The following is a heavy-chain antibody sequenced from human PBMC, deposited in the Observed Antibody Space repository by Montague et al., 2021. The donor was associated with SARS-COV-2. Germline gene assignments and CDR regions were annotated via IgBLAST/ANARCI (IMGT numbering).Heavy chain of an antibody. D-gene: IGHD6-19*01. Sequence: PALVKPIQTLTLTCTFSGFSLSTSGMCVSWIRQPPGKALEWLARXDWXAYKYYSTSLKTRLTISKDTSKNQVVLTMTNMDPVDTATYYCAREYSSGVYFDYWGQGTLVTVFS. J-gene: IGHJ4*02. V-gene: IGHV2-70*11. CDR3: AREYSSGVYFDY. CDR1: GFSLSTSGMC. CDR2: XDWXAYK.